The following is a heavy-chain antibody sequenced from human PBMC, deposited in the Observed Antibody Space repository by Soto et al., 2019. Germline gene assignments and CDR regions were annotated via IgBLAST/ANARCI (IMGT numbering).Heavy chain of an antibody. V-gene: IGHV4-39*01. Sequence: VPMSHTWTVPGASIISSSYYGSWTRQPPGKGLEWIGSIYYSGSTYYNPSLKSRVTISVDTSKNQFSLKLSSVTAADTAVYYCASLFFFAVAGTDVFDCWGQGSRVTVSS. CDR3: ASLFFFAVAGTDVFDC. CDR2: IYYSGST. CDR1: GASIISSSYY. D-gene: IGHD3-3*01. J-gene: IGHJ3*01.